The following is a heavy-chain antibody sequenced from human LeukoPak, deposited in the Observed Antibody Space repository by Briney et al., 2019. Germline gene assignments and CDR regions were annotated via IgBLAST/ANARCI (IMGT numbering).Heavy chain of an antibody. Sequence: GGSLRLSCAASGFTFSSYAMSWVRQAPGEGLEWVSAISCSGGSTYYADSVKGRFTISRDNSKNTLYLQMNSLRAEVTAVYYCAKARRITIFGVAKYYSYGMDVWGQGTTVTVSS. V-gene: IGHV3-23*01. D-gene: IGHD3-3*01. CDR2: ISCSGGST. J-gene: IGHJ6*02. CDR3: AKARRITIFGVAKYYSYGMDV. CDR1: GFTFSSYA.